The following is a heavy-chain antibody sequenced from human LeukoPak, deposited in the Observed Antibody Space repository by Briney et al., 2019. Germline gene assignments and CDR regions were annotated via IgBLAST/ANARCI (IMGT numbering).Heavy chain of an antibody. CDR3: AVSAVSTIGFDY. Sequence: GGSLRLSCAASGFAFSYYTINWVRQAPGKGLEWVSSISGSSSSISNADSVMGRLTISRDNSKNSVYLQMNNLRAEDTAVYYCAVSAVSTIGFDYWGQGTLVTVSS. CDR2: ISGSSSSI. J-gene: IGHJ4*02. V-gene: IGHV3-21*01. CDR1: GFAFSYYT. D-gene: IGHD4-11*01.